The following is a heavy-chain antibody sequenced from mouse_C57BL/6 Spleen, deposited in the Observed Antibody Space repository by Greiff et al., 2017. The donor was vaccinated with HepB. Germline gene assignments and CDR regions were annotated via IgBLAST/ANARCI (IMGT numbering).Heavy chain of an antibody. CDR1: GYAFSSSW. CDR3: ANSASSYLAWFAY. J-gene: IGHJ3*01. V-gene: IGHV1-82*01. D-gene: IGHD1-1*01. Sequence: QVQLQQSGPELVKPGASVKISCKASGYAFSSSWMHWVKQRPGKGLEWIGRIYPGDGDTNYNGKFKGKATLTADKSSSTAYMQLSSLTSEDSAVYLCANSASSYLAWFAYWGQGTLVTVSA. CDR2: IYPGDGDT.